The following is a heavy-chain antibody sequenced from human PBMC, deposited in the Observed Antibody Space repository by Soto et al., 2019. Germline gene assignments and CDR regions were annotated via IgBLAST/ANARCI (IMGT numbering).Heavy chain of an antibody. V-gene: IGHV1-2*02. CDR1: GYTFTGYY. J-gene: IGHJ4*02. CDR3: ARTDYTFSTLTYYFDY. D-gene: IGHD5-12*01. Sequence: ASVKVSCKASGYTFTGYYVNWARQAPGQGLEWMGWINPDNGVPNYAQKFQGRVTLSRDTSINTAYMELSRLTSDDKAMYYCARTDYTFSTLTYYFDYWGQGTLVTVSS. CDR2: INPDNGVP.